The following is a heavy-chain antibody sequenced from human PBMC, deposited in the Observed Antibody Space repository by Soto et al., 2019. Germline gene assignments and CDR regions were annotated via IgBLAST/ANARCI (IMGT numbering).Heavy chain of an antibody. D-gene: IGHD2-2*01. CDR1: GGSISSGGYY. J-gene: IGHJ6*02. CDR2: IYYSGST. Sequence: PSETLSLTCTVSGGSISSGGYYWSWIRQHPGKGLEWIGYIYYSGSTYYNPSLKSRVTISVDTSKNQFSLKLSSVTAADTAVYYCARDMVWGCSSTSCYYYGMDVWGQGTTVTVSS. CDR3: ARDMVWGCSSTSCYYYGMDV. V-gene: IGHV4-31*03.